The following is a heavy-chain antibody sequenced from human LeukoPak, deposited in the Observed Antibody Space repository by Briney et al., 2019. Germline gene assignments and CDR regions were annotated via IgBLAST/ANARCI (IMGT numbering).Heavy chain of an antibody. CDR2: IYTSGST. CDR3: ARDWRYCSGGSCSYYFDY. Sequence: SETLSLTCTVSGVSISSYYWSWIRQPAGKGLEWIGRIYTSGSTNYNPSLNSRGTISVDKSKNHLSLNLSSVTVADTAVYYCARDWRYCSGGSCSYYFDYWGQGALVTVSS. CDR1: GVSISSYY. D-gene: IGHD2-15*01. V-gene: IGHV4-4*07. J-gene: IGHJ4*02.